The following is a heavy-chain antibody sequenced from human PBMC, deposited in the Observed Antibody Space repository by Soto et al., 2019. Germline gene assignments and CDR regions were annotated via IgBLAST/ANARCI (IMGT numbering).Heavy chain of an antibody. CDR3: AAHDSGGYYAEY. CDR1: GDSVTISDYY. V-gene: IGHV4-39*01. Sequence: QLQLQESGPGLVKPSETLSLTCTVSGDSVTISDYYWCWIRQPPGKGLEWIGSIHYSGSTYYNPSLKSRVTISGDTSKKQFSLKLPSVTAADAAVYYCAAHDSGGYYAEYWGQGTLVTVSA. J-gene: IGHJ4*02. CDR2: IHYSGST. D-gene: IGHD3-22*01.